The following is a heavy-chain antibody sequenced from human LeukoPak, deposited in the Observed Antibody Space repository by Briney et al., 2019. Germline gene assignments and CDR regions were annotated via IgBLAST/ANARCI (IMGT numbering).Heavy chain of an antibody. CDR2: LVYDERS. D-gene: IGHD5-12*01. J-gene: IGHJ4*02. CDR3: ARGGYSGYDEVPPLVY. CDR1: GFPFSSYG. Sequence: GGSLRLSCAASGFPFSSYGMHWVRQAPGKGLEWVARLVYDERSDYANSVKGRFTISRDNSKNTLYLQMNSLRAEDTAVYYCARGGYSGYDEVPPLVYWGQGTLVTVSS. V-gene: IGHV3-33*05.